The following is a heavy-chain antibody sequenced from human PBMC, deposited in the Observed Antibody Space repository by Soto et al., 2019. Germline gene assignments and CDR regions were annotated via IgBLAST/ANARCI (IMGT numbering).Heavy chain of an antibody. V-gene: IGHV1-18*01. J-gene: IGHJ6*03. CDR1: GYTFTSYG. CDR2: ISAYNGNT. Sequence: QVRLVQSGAEVKKPGASVKVSCKASGYTFTSYGISWVRQAPGQGLEWMGWISAYNGNTNYAQKLQGRVTMTTDTSTSTAYMELRSLRSDDTAVYYCAREGTYYDFAYYYYMDVWGKGTTVTVSS. CDR3: AREGTYYDFAYYYYMDV. D-gene: IGHD3-3*01.